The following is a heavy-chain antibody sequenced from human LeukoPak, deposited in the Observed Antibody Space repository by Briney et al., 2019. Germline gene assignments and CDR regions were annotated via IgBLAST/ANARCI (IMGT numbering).Heavy chain of an antibody. J-gene: IGHJ4*02. V-gene: IGHV4-30-4*08. CDR2: MYNSGNT. Sequence: SETLSLTCTVSGGSISSGDYYWSWIRQPPGRGLEWIGYMYNSGNTYYNPSLKSRVTISGDTSKNQFSLKPSSVTAADTAVYYCARRHSSGWFYYWGQGTLVTVSS. CDR3: ARRHSSGWFYY. D-gene: IGHD6-19*01. CDR1: GGSISSGDYY.